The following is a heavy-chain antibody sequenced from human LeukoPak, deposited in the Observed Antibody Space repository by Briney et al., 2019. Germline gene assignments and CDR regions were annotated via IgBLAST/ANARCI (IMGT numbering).Heavy chain of an antibody. J-gene: IGHJ4*02. D-gene: IGHD3-10*01. V-gene: IGHV4-39*07. Sequence: SETLSLTCTVSGGSISSSSYYWGWIRQPPGKGLEWIGSIYYSGSTYYNPSLKSRVTISVDTSKNQFSLKLSSVTAADTAVYYCARDTHYYGSGSHQGYFDYWGQGTLVTVSS. CDR3: ARDTHYYGSGSHQGYFDY. CDR1: GGSISSSSYY. CDR2: IYYSGST.